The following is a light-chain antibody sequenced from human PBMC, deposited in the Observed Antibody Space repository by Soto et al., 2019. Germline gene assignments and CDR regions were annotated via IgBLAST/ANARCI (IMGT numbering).Light chain of an antibody. V-gene: IGLV7-43*01. J-gene: IGLJ2*01. CDR1: TGAVTSTYY. CDR2: STS. Sequence: QAVVTQEPSLTVSPGGTVTLTCASGTGAVTSTYYPNWFQQKPGQAPRALIYSTSNKHPWTPARFSGSLLGVKAALTLSGVQPEDEADYYCLLYYGGVRVFGGGTKLTVL. CDR3: LLYYGGVRV.